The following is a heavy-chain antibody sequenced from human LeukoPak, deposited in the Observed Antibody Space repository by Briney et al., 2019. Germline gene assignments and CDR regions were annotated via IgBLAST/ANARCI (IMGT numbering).Heavy chain of an antibody. J-gene: IGHJ4*02. V-gene: IGHV3-30*14. CDR1: GFTFSSYA. CDR2: ISYDGSNK. D-gene: IGHD6-19*01. CDR3: ARGNIAVAFPSNPDY. Sequence: SGGSLRLSCAASGFTFSSYAMHWVRQAPGKGLEWVAVISYDGSNKYYADSVKGRFTISRDNSKNTLYLQMNSLRAEDTAVYYCARGNIAVAFPSNPDYWGQGTLVAVSS.